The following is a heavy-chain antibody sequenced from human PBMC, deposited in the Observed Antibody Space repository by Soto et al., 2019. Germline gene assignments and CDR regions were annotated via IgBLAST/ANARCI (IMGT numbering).Heavy chain of an antibody. V-gene: IGHV1-69*01. CDR2: IIPIFGTA. Sequence: QVQLVQSGAEVKKPGSSVKVSCKASGGTFSSYAISWVRQAPGQGLEWMGGIIPIFGTANYAQKFQGRVTITADESTSTAYMELSSLRSEVTAVYYCAVCTNGVCYTTWYFDLWGRGTLVTVSS. CDR1: GGTFSSYA. J-gene: IGHJ2*01. CDR3: AVCTNGVCYTTWYFDL. D-gene: IGHD2-8*01.